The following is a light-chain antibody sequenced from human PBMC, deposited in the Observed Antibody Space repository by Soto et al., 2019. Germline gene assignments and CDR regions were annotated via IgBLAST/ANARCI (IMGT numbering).Light chain of an antibody. J-gene: IGKJ4*01. CDR3: MQALTAPLT. V-gene: IGKV2-28*01. CDR1: QSLLSINGYNY. CDR2: LGS. Sequence: DIVMTQSPLSLPVTPGEPASISCRSSQSLLSINGYNYLDLCLQKPGHSPQLLIYLGSNRASVVPDRFRGSGSGTDFTLKISRVEADDVWVYYCMQALTAPLTFGGGTKVEIK.